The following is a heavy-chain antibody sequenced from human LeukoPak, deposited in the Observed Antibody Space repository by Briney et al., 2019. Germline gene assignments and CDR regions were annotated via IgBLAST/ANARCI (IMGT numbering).Heavy chain of an antibody. V-gene: IGHV3-53*05. CDR2: IYSDGST. Sequence: GGSLRLSCAASGFTVSTNYMSWVRQAPGKKLEWVSDIYSDGSTFYADSVKGRSTISRDNSKNTLYLQMNSLRDEDSAAYYCARVYLERLTAGYFDHWGQGTWVTVSP. D-gene: IGHD2-8*01. CDR1: GFTVSTNY. J-gene: IGHJ4*02. CDR3: ARVYLERLTAGYFDH.